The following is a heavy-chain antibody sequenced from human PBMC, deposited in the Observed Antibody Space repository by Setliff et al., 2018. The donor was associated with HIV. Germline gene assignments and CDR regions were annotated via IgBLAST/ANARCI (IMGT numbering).Heavy chain of an antibody. CDR1: GFTFGDYA. J-gene: IGHJ4*02. V-gene: IGHV3-48*03. D-gene: IGHD3-16*01. Sequence: GGSLRLSCTASGFTFGDYAVSWVRQAPGKGLEWVSYISGSGSGADYADSVKGRFTVSRDNARSSLYLQLNSLRSEDTAVYYCARDLIWGFDYWGQGTPVTVSS. CDR3: ARDLIWGFDY. CDR2: ISGSGSGA.